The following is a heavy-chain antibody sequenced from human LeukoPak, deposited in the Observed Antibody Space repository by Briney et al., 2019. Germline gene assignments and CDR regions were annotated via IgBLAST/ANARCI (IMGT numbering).Heavy chain of an antibody. CDR3: ANTYYDFWSGYLGAFDI. CDR1: GFTFSSYG. D-gene: IGHD3-3*01. V-gene: IGHV3-30*18. Sequence: PGRSLRLSCAASGFTFSSYGMHWVRQAPGKGLEWVALISYDGSNKYYADSVKGRFTISRDNSKNTLYLQINSLRAEDTAVYYCANTYYDFWSGYLGAFDIWGQGTVVTVSS. CDR2: ISYDGSNK. J-gene: IGHJ3*02.